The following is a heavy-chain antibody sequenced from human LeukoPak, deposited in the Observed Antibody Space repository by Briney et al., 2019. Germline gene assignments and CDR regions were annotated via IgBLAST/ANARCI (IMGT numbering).Heavy chain of an antibody. CDR1: GFTSSSYA. Sequence: PGGSLRLSCAASGFTSSSYAMNWVRQAPGKGLEWVSGISGSGVSPYYADSVKGRFTMSRDNSKNTLYLQMNSLRAEDTAVYYCAKANSPYYYDSSGYSTFDYWGQGTLVTVSS. CDR2: ISGSGVSP. CDR3: AKANSPYYYDSSGYSTFDY. J-gene: IGHJ4*02. D-gene: IGHD3-22*01. V-gene: IGHV3-23*01.